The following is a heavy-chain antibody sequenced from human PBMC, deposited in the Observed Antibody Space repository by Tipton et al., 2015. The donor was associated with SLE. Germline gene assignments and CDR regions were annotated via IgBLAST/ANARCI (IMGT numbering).Heavy chain of an antibody. CDR3: VRGPKDV. Sequence: TLSLTCTVSGGSITTVGYYWSWNRQHPGKGLEWIGYIYDSKSTYYNPSLKSRLTMSADTSKNQISLKLSSVSAADTAVYYGVRGPKDVWGQGTTVTVSS. CDR1: GGSITTVGYY. V-gene: IGHV4-31*03. J-gene: IGHJ6*02. CDR2: IYDSKST.